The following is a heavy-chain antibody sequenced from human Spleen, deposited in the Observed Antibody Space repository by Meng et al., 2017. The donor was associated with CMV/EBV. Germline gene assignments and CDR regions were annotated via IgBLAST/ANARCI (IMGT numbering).Heavy chain of an antibody. CDR1: GFTFSSYA. CDR3: ARPTSGLFGEFMN. J-gene: IGHJ4*02. CDR2: ISYDGSNK. V-gene: IGHV3-30*04. D-gene: IGHD3-10*01. Sequence: GESLKISCAASGFTFSSYAMHWVRQAPGKGLEWVAVISYDGSNKYYADSVKGRFTISRDNSKNTLYLQMNSLRAEDTAVYYCARPTSGLFGEFMNWGQGTLVTVSS.